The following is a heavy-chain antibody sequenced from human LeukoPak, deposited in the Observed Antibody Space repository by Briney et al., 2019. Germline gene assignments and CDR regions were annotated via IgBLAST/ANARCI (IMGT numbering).Heavy chain of an antibody. CDR2: IIPIFGTA. Sequence: SVKVSCKASGGTFSSYDISWVRQAPGQGLEWMGRIIPIFGTANYAQKFQGRVTITTDESTSTAYMELSSLRSEDTAVYYCARDHSSWLRFGTLYWYFDLWGRGTLVTVSS. D-gene: IGHD5-12*01. CDR3: ARDHSSWLRFGTLYWYFDL. V-gene: IGHV1-69*05. CDR1: GGTFSSYD. J-gene: IGHJ2*01.